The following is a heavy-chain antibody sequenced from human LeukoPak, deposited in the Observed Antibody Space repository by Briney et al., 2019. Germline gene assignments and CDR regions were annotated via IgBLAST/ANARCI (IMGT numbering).Heavy chain of an antibody. Sequence: PSETLSLTCTVSGGSISSSSYYWGWIRQPPGKGLEWIGSIYYSGSTYYNPSLKSRVTISVDTSKNQFSLKLSSVTAADTAVYYCASPVEMATMGEAFDYWGQGTLVTVSS. J-gene: IGHJ4*02. CDR3: ASPVEMATMGEAFDY. CDR1: GGSISSSSYY. D-gene: IGHD5-24*01. CDR2: IYYSGST. V-gene: IGHV4-39*01.